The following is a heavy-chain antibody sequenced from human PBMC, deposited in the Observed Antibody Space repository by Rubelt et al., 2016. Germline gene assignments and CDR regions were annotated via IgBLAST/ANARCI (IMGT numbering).Heavy chain of an antibody. CDR1: GFTFSTCA. J-gene: IGHJ3*02. Sequence: QVQLVESGGGVVQPGRSLRLSCVGSGFTFSTCAMHWVRQAPGRGLEWVAVISYDGNNKYYADSVKGRFTISRDNSKNTLFLEMNSLRVEDTAVYYCARVQWELLAHDAFDIWGQGTMVTVSS. CDR3: ARVQWELLAHDAFDI. CDR2: ISYDGNNK. D-gene: IGHD1-26*01. V-gene: IGHV3-30*04.